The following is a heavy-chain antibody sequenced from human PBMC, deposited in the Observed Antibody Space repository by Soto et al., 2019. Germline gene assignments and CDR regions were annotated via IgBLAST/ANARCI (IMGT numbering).Heavy chain of an antibody. CDR3: AKYVDLEFLDYFNF. Sequence: GGSLRLSCAASGFTFSNFAMCWVRQAPGKGLEWVSALSGSGGHTYYADSVKGRFTISRDNSKNSLYLQMNSLTAEDTAIYYSAKYVDLEFLDYFNFWGQGTLVTVSS. D-gene: IGHD1-1*01. CDR1: GFTFSNFA. J-gene: IGHJ4*02. V-gene: IGHV3-23*01. CDR2: LSGSGGHT.